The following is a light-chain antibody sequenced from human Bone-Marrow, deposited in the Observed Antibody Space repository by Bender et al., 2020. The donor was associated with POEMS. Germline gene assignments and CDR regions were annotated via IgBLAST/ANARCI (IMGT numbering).Light chain of an antibody. J-gene: IGLJ2*01. V-gene: IGLV2-11*01. CDR1: SSDVGGYGY. CDR2: EVN. CDR3: CSYAGNYNFV. Sequence: QSALTQPRSVSGSPGQSVTISCTGTSSDVGGYGYVSWYQQFPGKAPKLMIYEVNKRPSGVSDRFFGSKSGNTAFLTISGLQAEDEADYFCCSYAGNYNFVFGGATKVTVL.